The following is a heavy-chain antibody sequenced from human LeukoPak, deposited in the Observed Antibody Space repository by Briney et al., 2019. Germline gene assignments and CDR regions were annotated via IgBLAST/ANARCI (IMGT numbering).Heavy chain of an antibody. D-gene: IGHD6-19*01. V-gene: IGHV1-46*01. J-gene: IGHJ6*02. Sequence: ASVKVSCKASGYTFTSYYMHWVRQAPGQGLEWMGIINPSGGSTSYAQKSQGRVTMTRDTSTSTVYMELSGLRSEDTAVYYCARVVGSSGWYRGDYYYGMDVWGQGTTVTVSS. CDR3: ARVVGSSGWYRGDYYYGMDV. CDR1: GYTFTSYY. CDR2: INPSGGST.